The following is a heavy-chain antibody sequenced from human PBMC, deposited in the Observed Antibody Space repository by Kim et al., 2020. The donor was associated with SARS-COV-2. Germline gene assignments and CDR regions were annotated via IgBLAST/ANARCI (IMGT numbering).Heavy chain of an antibody. Sequence: PPLKSRVPISVGTSKTQFSLKLSAVTAADTAVYYCARRQGIQLWLAWFDPWGQGTLVTVSS. J-gene: IGHJ5*02. CDR3: ARRQGIQLWLAWFDP. V-gene: IGHV4-39*01. D-gene: IGHD5-18*01.